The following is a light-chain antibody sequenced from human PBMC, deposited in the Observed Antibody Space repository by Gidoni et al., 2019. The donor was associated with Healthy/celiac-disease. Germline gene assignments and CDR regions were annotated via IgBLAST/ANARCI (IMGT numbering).Light chain of an antibody. CDR1: QSISSY. Sequence: DIQLTPSPSSLSASVVDRVTITCRASQSISSYFNWYQQEPEKATKHLIYAASSLKSGVPSISGSGSGTDFTLTISSLQPEDFATYYCQQSYSTPRAFXQXTKVEIK. CDR3: QQSYSTPRA. CDR2: AAS. J-gene: IGKJ1*01. V-gene: IGKV1-39*01.